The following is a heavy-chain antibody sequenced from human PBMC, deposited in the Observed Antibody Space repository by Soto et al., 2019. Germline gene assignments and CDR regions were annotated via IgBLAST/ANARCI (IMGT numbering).Heavy chain of an antibody. D-gene: IGHD3-3*01. CDR2: IYPGDSDT. CDR3: ARLALGGYDFWSGYYTDGSNNWFDP. V-gene: IGHV5-51*01. CDR1: GYSFTSYW. Sequence: GKSLKISCKVSGYSFTSYWIGWVRQMPGKGLEWMGIIYPGDSDTRYSPSFQGQVTISADKSISTAYLQWSSLKASDTAMYYCARLALGGYDFWSGYYTDGSNNWFDPWGQGTLVTVSS. J-gene: IGHJ5*02.